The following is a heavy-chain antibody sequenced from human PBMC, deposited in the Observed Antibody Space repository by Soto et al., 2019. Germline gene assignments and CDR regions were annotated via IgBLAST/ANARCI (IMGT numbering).Heavy chain of an antibody. D-gene: IGHD1-26*01. Sequence: PGESLKISCKGSGYSFTTYWIAWVRQMPGKGLEWMGIIYPGDSEIRYSPSFQGQVTISVDKSISTAYLQWSSLKASDTAIYYCASQCIGCRAADYWGQGTLVTVSS. CDR3: ASQCIGCRAADY. V-gene: IGHV5-51*01. CDR1: GYSFTTYW. J-gene: IGHJ4*02. CDR2: IYPGDSEI.